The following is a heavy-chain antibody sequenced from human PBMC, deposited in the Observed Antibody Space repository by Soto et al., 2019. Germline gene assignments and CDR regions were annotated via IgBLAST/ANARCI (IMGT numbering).Heavy chain of an antibody. CDR1: GVSISSYY. V-gene: IGHV4-59*08. D-gene: IGHD6-13*01. J-gene: IGHJ6*02. Sequence: QVQLQESGPGLVEPSETLSLTCTVSGVSISSYYWSWIRQPPGKGLEWIGYIYYSGSTNYNPSLKSRVTISVDTSKNQFSLKLSSVTAADTAVYYCVLSSSWMGRDSMDVWGQGTTVTVSS. CDR2: IYYSGST. CDR3: VLSSSWMGRDSMDV.